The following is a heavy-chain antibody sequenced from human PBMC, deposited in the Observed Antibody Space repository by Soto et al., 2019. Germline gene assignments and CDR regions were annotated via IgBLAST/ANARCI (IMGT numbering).Heavy chain of an antibody. D-gene: IGHD6-6*01. V-gene: IGHV4-34*01. J-gene: IGHJ6*02. Sequence: SETLSLTCAVYSGSFSGYYWTWIRQPPGKGLEWIGEINHSGRTNYNPSLKSRVTISVDTSKNQFSLKLSSVTAADTAVYYCARVISSSSSLGLRYYYYGMDVWGQGTTVTVSS. CDR3: ARVISSSSSLGLRYYYYGMDV. CDR2: INHSGRT. CDR1: SGSFSGYY.